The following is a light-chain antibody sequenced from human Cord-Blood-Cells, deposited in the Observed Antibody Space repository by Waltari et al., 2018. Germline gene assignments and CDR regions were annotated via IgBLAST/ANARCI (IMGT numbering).Light chain of an antibody. CDR1: SRDVGGYNC. CDR2: DVS. Sequence: QSALTQPASVPGSPGQTITISCTGTSRDVGGYNCVSWYQQHPGKAPKLRIYDVSNRPSGVSNRFSGSKSGNTASLTISGLQAEDEADYYCSSYTSSSTLVFGGGTKLTVL. J-gene: IGLJ2*01. V-gene: IGLV2-14*01. CDR3: SSYTSSSTLV.